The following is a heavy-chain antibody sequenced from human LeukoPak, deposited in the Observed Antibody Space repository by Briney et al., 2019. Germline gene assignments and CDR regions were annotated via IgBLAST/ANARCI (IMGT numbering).Heavy chain of an antibody. CDR3: AELGITMIGGV. J-gene: IGHJ6*04. CDR1: GFIFSDHY. CDR2: ISSSSSYI. D-gene: IGHD3-10*02. V-gene: IGHV3-21*01. Sequence: GGSLRLSCAASGFIFSDHYMGWVRQAPGKGLEWVSSISSSSSYIYYADSVKGRFTISRDNAKNSLYLQMNSLRAEDTAVYYCAELGITMIGGVWGKGTTVTISS.